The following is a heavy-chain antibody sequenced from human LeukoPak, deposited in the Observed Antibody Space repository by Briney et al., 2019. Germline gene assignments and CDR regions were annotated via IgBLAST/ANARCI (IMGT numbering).Heavy chain of an antibody. D-gene: IGHD3-22*01. J-gene: IGHJ4*02. Sequence: GGSLRLSCAASGFTFSSYSMNWVRQAPGKGLEWVSSISSSSSYIYYADSVKGRFTISRDNAKNSLYLQMNSLRAEDTAVYYCASIRPLGSSGYYYLGYWGQGTLVTVSS. V-gene: IGHV3-21*01. CDR3: ASIRPLGSSGYYYLGY. CDR2: ISSSSSYI. CDR1: GFTFSSYS.